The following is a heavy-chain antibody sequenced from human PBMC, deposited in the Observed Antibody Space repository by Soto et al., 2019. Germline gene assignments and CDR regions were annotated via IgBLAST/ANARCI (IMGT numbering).Heavy chain of an antibody. CDR1: GGTFSSYT. CDR2: IIPILGIA. Sequence: QVQLVQSGAEVKKPGSSVKVSCKASGGTFSSYTISWVRQAPGQGLEWMGRIIPILGIANYAQKFQGRVTITADNSTSPAYMERSSLRSEDRAVYYCASPKRGYSGYEAIFDYGGQGTLVPVPS. J-gene: IGHJ4*02. D-gene: IGHD5-12*01. CDR3: ASPKRGYSGYEAIFDY. V-gene: IGHV1-69*02.